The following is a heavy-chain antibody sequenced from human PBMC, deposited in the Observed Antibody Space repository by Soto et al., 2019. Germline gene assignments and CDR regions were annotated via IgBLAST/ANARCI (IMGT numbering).Heavy chain of an antibody. V-gene: IGHV3-23*01. D-gene: IGHD3-22*01. CDR3: ARDYYDSSGYYGMDV. CDR1: GFTFTSFA. J-gene: IGHJ6*02. CDR2: MSASGDRT. Sequence: GGSLRLSCAASGFTFTSFAMSWVRQAPGKGLKWVSGMSASGDRTYYADSVKGRFTISRDTSKNTLYLQMNSLRAEDTAVYYCARDYYDSSGYYGMDVWGQGTTVTVSS.